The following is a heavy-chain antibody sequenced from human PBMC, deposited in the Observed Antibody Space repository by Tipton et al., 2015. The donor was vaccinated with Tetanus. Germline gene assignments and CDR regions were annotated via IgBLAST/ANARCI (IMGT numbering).Heavy chain of an antibody. CDR3: ARGFGAYWYYFGF. V-gene: IGHV4-4*07. J-gene: IGHJ4*02. D-gene: IGHD4-17*01. Sequence: TLSLTCTVSADSFTNFYWTWIRQPAGKGLEWIGRIDTSGITNYNPSLKSRVTMSVDTSKNQFSLKLSSVTAADAAVYYCARGFGAYWYYFGFWGQGTLVTVSS. CDR2: IDTSGIT. CDR1: ADSFTNFY.